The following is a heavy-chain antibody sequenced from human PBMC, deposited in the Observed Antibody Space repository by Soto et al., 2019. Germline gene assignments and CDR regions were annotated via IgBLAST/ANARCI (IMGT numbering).Heavy chain of an antibody. J-gene: IGHJ5*02. CDR1: GGSISSGGYY. CDR2: IHYSGST. D-gene: IGHD3-3*01. V-gene: IGHV4-31*03. Sequence: QVQLQESGPGLVKPSQTLSLTCTVSGGSISSGGYYWSWIRQHPGKGLEWIGYIHYSGSTYYNPSLKSRVTIAVDTSKNQVSLKLRSVTAADTAVYYCASSPLWSGYYTWGQGTLVTVSS. CDR3: ASSPLWSGYYT.